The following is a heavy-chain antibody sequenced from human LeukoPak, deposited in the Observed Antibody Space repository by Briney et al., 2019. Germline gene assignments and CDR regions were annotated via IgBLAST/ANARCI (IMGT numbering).Heavy chain of an antibody. CDR2: IKQDGSEK. J-gene: IGHJ4*02. CDR1: GFTFSSYW. V-gene: IGHV3-7*01. D-gene: IGHD1-26*01. CDR3: ASHVWSGSTVEGRDYFDY. Sequence: PGGSLRLSCAASGFTFSSYWMSWVRQAPGKGLEWVANIKQDGSEKYYVDSVKGRFTISRDNAKNSLYLQMNSLRAEDTAVYYCASHVWSGSTVEGRDYFDYWGQGTLVTVSS.